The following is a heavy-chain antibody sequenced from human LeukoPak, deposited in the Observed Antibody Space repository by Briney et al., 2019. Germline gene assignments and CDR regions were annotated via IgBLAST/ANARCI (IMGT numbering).Heavy chain of an antibody. CDR2: IIPIFGTA. CDR1: GGTFSSYA. V-gene: IGHV1-69*13. CDR3: ARATVAGTLYAFDI. Sequence: ASVKVSCKASGGTFSSYAISWVRQAPGQGLEWMGGIIPIFGTANYAQKFQGRVTITADESTSTAYMELSSLRPEDTAVYYCARATVAGTLYAFDIWGQGTMVTVSS. D-gene: IGHD6-19*01. J-gene: IGHJ3*02.